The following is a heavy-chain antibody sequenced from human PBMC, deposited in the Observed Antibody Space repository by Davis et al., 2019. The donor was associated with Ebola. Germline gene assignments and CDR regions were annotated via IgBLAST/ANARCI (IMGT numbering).Heavy chain of an antibody. J-gene: IGHJ4*02. V-gene: IGHV4-34*01. CDR2: INHSGST. Sequence: PSETLSLTCAVYGGSFSGYYWSWIRQPPGKGLEWIGEINHSGSTNYNPSLKSRVTISVDTSKNQFSLKLSSVTAADTAVYYCARAPLYGDFDYWGQGTLVTVSS. CDR1: GGSFSGYY. D-gene: IGHD4-17*01. CDR3: ARAPLYGDFDY.